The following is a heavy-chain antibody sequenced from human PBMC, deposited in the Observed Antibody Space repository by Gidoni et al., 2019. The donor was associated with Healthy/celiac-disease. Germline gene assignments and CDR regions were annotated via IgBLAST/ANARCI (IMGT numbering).Heavy chain of an antibody. D-gene: IGHD6-13*01. CDR2: ISSSSSYI. Sequence: EVQLVESGGGLVKPGGSLRLSCAASGFTVSSYSMTWVRQATGKGLEWVPSISSSSSYIYYADSVKGRFNISRDNAKNSLYLQMNSLRAEDTAVYYCARDRRSSCCYGMDVWGQGTTVTVSS. CDR1: GFTVSSYS. J-gene: IGHJ6*02. CDR3: ARDRRSSCCYGMDV. V-gene: IGHV3-21*01.